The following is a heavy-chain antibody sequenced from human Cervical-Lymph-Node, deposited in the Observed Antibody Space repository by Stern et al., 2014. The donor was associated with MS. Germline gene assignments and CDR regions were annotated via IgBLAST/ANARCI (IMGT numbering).Heavy chain of an antibody. D-gene: IGHD6-6*01. CDR2: IAGTGTSI. J-gene: IGHJ6*02. CDR1: GSTFSSYS. Sequence: QLVQSGGGLVKPGGSLRLSCAASGSTFSSYSMNWVRQAPGKGLEWVSSIAGTGTSIYYGDSVKGRFTVSRDNAKNSLFLQMNSLRAEDTAVYYCARGIASHPGFYYGLDVWGQGTTVTVSS. CDR3: ARGIASHPGFYYGLDV. V-gene: IGHV3-21*01.